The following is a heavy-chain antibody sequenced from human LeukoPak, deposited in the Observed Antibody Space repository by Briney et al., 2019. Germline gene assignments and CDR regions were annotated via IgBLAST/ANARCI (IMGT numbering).Heavy chain of an antibody. CDR3: AGGACSNGGCYGWFDP. J-gene: IGHJ5*02. CDR1: RDSISSYY. CDR2: IYCSGST. V-gene: IGHV4-59*01. Sequence: SETLSLTCTVPRDSISSYYWRFIRQPPGKGLEWIGFIYCSGSTNYNPSLKSRVTISVDTSKSQFSLKLTSVTAADTAVYYGAGGACSNGGCYGWFDPWGQGTLVTVSS. D-gene: IGHD2-15*01.